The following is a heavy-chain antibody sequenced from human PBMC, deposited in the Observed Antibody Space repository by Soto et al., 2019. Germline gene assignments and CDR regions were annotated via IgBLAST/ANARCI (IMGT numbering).Heavy chain of an antibody. CDR1: GFTFSSYA. V-gene: IGHV3-23*01. CDR3: AKDGGPYSYGYFPLYYFDY. Sequence: GGSLSLSCAASGFTFSSYAMSWVRQAPGKGLEWVSAISGSGGSTYYADSVKGRFTISRDNSKNTLYLQMNSLRAEDTAVYYCAKDGGPYSYGYFPLYYFDYWGQGTLVTVSS. J-gene: IGHJ4*02. CDR2: ISGSGGST. D-gene: IGHD5-18*01.